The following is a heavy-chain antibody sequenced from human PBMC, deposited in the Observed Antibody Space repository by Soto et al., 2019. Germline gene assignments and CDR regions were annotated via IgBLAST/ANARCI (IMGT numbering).Heavy chain of an antibody. Sequence: PETLSHTCAVYGGSFSGCYWSWIRQPPGKGLEWIGEINHSGSTNYNPSLKSRVTISVDTSKNQSSLKLSSVTAADTAVYYCASWGRIAAAGQPSIYYGMDVWGQGTTVT. CDR1: GGSFSGCY. CDR3: ASWGRIAAAGQPSIYYGMDV. V-gene: IGHV4-34*01. D-gene: IGHD6-13*01. CDR2: INHSGST. J-gene: IGHJ6*02.